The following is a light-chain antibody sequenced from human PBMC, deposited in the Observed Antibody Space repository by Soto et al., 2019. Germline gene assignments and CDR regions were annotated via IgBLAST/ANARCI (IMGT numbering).Light chain of an antibody. CDR3: QQRTIWPPYT. CDR2: DAS. J-gene: IGKJ2*01. V-gene: IGKV3-11*01. Sequence: EVVLTQSPATLSLSPGERATLSCRASQSVSDNLAWYQQKPGQPPRLLIYDASNRATGIPARFSGSGSGTDFTLTISSLEPDDFAVYYCQQRTIWPPYTFGQGTKLEI. CDR1: QSVSDN.